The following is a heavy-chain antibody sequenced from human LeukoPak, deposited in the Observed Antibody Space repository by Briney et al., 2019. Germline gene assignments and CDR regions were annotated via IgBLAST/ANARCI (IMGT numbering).Heavy chain of an antibody. CDR2: MNPNSGNT. CDR3: ARGSRGYYYYYMDV. D-gene: IGHD6-13*01. Sequence: ASVKVSCKASGYTFTSYDINWVRQATGQGLEWMGWMNPNSGNTGYAQKFQGRVTITRNTSISTAYMELSSLRSEDTAVYYCARGSRGYYYYYMDVWGKGTTVTVSS. V-gene: IGHV1-8*03. J-gene: IGHJ6*03. CDR1: GYTFTSYD.